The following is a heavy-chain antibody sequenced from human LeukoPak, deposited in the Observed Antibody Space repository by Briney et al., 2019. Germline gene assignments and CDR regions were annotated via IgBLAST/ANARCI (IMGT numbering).Heavy chain of an antibody. J-gene: IGHJ6*02. Sequence: ASVKVSCKASEYTFINDGIAWVRQAPGQGLEWMGWISPYNGNTNYAQRFQGRVTVTTDAPTSTAYMEVRSLRSDDTALYYCARVMHWDKPMARGRGMDVWGQGPRSPSP. V-gene: IGHV1-18*01. CDR1: EYTFINDG. CDR2: ISPYNGNT. CDR3: ARVMHWDKPMARGRGMDV. D-gene: IGHD5-18*01.